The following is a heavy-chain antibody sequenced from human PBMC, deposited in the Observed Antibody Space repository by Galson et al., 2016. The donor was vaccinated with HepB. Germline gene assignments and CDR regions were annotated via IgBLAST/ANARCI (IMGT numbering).Heavy chain of an antibody. V-gene: IGHV3-33*01. J-gene: IGHJ4*02. CDR1: GFTFSNFG. Sequence: SLRLSCAASGFTFSNFGMHWVRQAPGKGLEWVAVIWYDGSNKYYADSVKGRFTISRDNSKNTLYLQMNNLRAEDTAVYYCGRDPSYIAAAGRVDYWGQGTLVTVSS. CDR3: GRDPSYIAAAGRVDY. D-gene: IGHD6-13*01. CDR2: IWYDGSNK.